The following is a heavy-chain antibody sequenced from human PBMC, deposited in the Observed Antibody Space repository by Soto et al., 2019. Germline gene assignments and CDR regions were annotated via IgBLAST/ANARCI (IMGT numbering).Heavy chain of an antibody. J-gene: IGHJ4*02. D-gene: IGHD2-15*01. CDR3: AKSVRSGGSCYDY. CDR2: ISYDGSNK. V-gene: IGHV3-30*18. CDR1: GFTFSSYG. Sequence: PGGSLRLSCAASGFTFSSYGMHWVRQAPGKGLEWVAVISYDGSNKYYADSVKGRFTISRDNSKNTLYLQMNSLRAEDTAVYYCAKSVRSGGSCYDYWGQGTLVTVPQ.